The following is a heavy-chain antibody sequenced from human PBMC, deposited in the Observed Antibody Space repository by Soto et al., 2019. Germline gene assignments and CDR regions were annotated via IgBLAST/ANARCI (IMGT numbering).Heavy chain of an antibody. J-gene: IGHJ6*03. CDR1: GGTFSSYT. CDR3: ASTGLTPPNYYYYYYMDV. Sequence: SVKVSCKASGGTFSSYTISWVRQAPGQGLEWMGRIIPILGIANYAQKFQGRVTITADKSTSTAYMELSSLRSEDTAVYYCASTGLTPPNYYYYYYMDVWGKGTTVTVSS. CDR2: IIPILGIA. D-gene: IGHD3-9*01. V-gene: IGHV1-69*02.